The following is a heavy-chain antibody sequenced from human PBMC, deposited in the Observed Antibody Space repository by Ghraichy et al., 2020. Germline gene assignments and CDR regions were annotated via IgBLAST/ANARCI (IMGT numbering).Heavy chain of an antibody. J-gene: IGHJ4*02. D-gene: IGHD3-3*01. Sequence: ASVKVSCKASGYTFTSYGISWVRQAPGQGLEWMGWISAYNGNTNYAQKLQGRVTMTTDTSTSTAYMELRSLRSDDTAVYYCARDPLYDFLPAGYFDYWGQGTLVTVSS. CDR1: GYTFTSYG. CDR2: ISAYNGNT. CDR3: ARDPLYDFLPAGYFDY. V-gene: IGHV1-18*04.